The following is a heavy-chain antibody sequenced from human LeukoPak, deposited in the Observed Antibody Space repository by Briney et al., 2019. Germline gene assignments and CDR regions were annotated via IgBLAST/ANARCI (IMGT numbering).Heavy chain of an antibody. CDR1: GGSISSSSYY. Sequence: PSETLSLTCTVSGGSISSSSYYWGWIRQPPGKGLEWIGNIYYSGSTYYNPSLKSRVTISVDTSKNQFSLKLSSVTAADTAVYYCARELIGYYGTKGAFDSWGQGTMVTVSS. J-gene: IGHJ3*02. CDR2: IYYSGST. CDR3: ARELIGYYGTKGAFDS. V-gene: IGHV4-39*07. D-gene: IGHD4-17*01.